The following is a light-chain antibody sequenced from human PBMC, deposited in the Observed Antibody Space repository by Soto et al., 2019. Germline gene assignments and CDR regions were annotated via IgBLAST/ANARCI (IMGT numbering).Light chain of an antibody. V-gene: IGKV3-20*01. Sequence: ESVLTQSPGTLSLSPGERATLSCRTSQTVSSTYLAWYQQKRGQAPRLLIYVTSNRATGIPDRFSGSVSGTAFSLTILRLEPEHFAVYHCQLYGSSPLYSFAQGTELEIK. CDR2: VTS. J-gene: IGKJ2*01. CDR3: QLYGSSPLYS. CDR1: QTVSSTY.